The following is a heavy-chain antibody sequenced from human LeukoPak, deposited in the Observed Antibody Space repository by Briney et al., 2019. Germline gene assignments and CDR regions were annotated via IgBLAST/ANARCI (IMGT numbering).Heavy chain of an antibody. J-gene: IGHJ4*02. Sequence: GRSLRLSCAASGFTFDDYAMHWVRQAPGKGLEWVSGISWNSGSIGYADSVKGRFTISRDNAKNSLYLQMNSLRAEDTALYYCAKDSGGGYSSSWYYYWGQGTLVTVSS. D-gene: IGHD6-13*01. CDR2: ISWNSGSI. V-gene: IGHV3-9*01. CDR1: GFTFDDYA. CDR3: AKDSGGGYSSSWYYY.